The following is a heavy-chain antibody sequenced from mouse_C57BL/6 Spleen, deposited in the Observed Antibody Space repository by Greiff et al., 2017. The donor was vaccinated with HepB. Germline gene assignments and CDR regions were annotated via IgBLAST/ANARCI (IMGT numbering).Heavy chain of an antibody. V-gene: IGHV3-6*01. D-gene: IGHD1-1*01. CDR2: ISYDGSN. Sequence: EVKLQESGPGLVKPSQSLSLTCSVTGYSITSGYYWNWIRQFPGNKLEWMGYISYDGSNNYNPSLKNRISITRDTSKNQFFLKLNSVTTEDTATYYCARDGVLRFAYWGQGTLVTVSA. CDR3: ARDGVLRFAY. J-gene: IGHJ3*01. CDR1: GYSITSGYY.